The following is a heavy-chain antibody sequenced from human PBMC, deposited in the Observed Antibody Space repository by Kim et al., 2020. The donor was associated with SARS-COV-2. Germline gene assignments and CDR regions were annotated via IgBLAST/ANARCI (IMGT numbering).Heavy chain of an antibody. J-gene: IGHJ4*02. V-gene: IGHV6-1*01. D-gene: IGHD6-13*01. CDR3: AREGRIAAAGTEPFDY. Sequence: SVKSRITINPDTSKNQFSLQLNSVTPEDTAVYYCAREGRIAAAGTEPFDYWGQGTLVTVSS.